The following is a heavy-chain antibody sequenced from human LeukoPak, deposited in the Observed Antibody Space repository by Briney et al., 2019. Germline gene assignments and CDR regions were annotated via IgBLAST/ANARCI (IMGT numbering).Heavy chain of an antibody. D-gene: IGHD6-19*01. V-gene: IGHV1-69*06. CDR3: ARDVGEQWLATYYMDV. CDR2: IIPIFGTA. Sequence: GASVKVSCKASGYTFTSYGISWVRQAPGQGLEWMGGIIPIFGTANYAQKFQGRVTITADKSTSTAYMELSSLRSEDTAVYYCARDVGEQWLATYYMDVWGKGTTVTVSS. CDR1: GYTFTSYG. J-gene: IGHJ6*03.